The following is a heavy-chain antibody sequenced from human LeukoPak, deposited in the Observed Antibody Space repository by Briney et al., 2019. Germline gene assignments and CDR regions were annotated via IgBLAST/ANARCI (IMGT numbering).Heavy chain of an antibody. V-gene: IGHV4-39*01. J-gene: IGHJ5*02. D-gene: IGHD2-2*01. CDR3: ARQRQYQLLLGWFDP. CDR2: IYYSGST. CDR1: GGSISSSDYY. Sequence: SETLSLTCTVSGGSISSSDYYWGWIRQPPGKGREWIGSIYYSGSTYYNPSLKSRVTISVDTSKNQFSLKLSSVTAADTAVYYCARQRQYQLLLGWFDPWGQGTLVTVSS.